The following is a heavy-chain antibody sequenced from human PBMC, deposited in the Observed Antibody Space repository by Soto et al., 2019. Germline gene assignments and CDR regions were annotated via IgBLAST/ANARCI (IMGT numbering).Heavy chain of an antibody. CDR1: GYTFTSYD. J-gene: IGHJ5*02. V-gene: IGHV1-8*01. CDR3: ARKGTADYYGSGSSYNWFDP. Sequence: ASVKVSCNASGYTFTSYDINWVRPATGQGLEWMGWMNPNSGNTGYAQKFQGRVTMTRNTSISTAYMELSSLRSEDTAVYYCARKGTADYYGSGSSYNWFDPWGQGTLVTVSS. CDR2: MNPNSGNT. D-gene: IGHD3-10*01.